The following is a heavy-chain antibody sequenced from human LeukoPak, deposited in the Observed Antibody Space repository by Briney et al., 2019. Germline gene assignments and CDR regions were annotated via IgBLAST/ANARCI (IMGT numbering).Heavy chain of an antibody. CDR3: ARNRNYYGSGSYYDY. CDR2: IYYSGST. J-gene: IGHJ4*02. D-gene: IGHD3-10*01. Sequence: SETLSLTCTVSGGSISSYYWSWIRQPPGKGLEWIGYIYYSGSTDYSPSLKSRVTISVDTSKNQFSLKLSSVTAADTAVYYCARNRNYYGSGSYYDYWGQGTLVTVSS. V-gene: IGHV4-59*08. CDR1: GGSISSYY.